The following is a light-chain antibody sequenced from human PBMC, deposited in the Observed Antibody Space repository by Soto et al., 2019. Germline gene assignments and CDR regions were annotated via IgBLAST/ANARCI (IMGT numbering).Light chain of an antibody. CDR1: SSNIENNF. Sequence: QSVLTQPPSVSAAPGQKVILSCSGSSSNIENNFVSWYQQLPGTAPELLIFDNNKRPSGIPDRFSGSKSGTSATLGITGLQTGDEADYYCVAWDTSLTTTVLFGGGTKLTVL. CDR3: VAWDTSLTTTVL. V-gene: IGLV1-51*01. J-gene: IGLJ2*01. CDR2: DNN.